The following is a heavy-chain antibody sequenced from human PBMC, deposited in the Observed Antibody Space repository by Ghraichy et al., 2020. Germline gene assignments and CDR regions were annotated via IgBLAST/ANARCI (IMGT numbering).Heavy chain of an antibody. CDR1: GFTFSSYW. CDR2: IKQDGSEK. Sequence: LSLTCAASGFTFSSYWMSWVCQAPGKGLEWVANIKQDGSEKYYVDSVKGRFTISRDNAKNSLYLQMNSLRTEDTAVYYCARDGGEGIVVVDWGQGTLVTVSS. CDR3: ARDGGEGIVVVD. J-gene: IGHJ4*02. D-gene: IGHD3-22*01. V-gene: IGHV3-7*01.